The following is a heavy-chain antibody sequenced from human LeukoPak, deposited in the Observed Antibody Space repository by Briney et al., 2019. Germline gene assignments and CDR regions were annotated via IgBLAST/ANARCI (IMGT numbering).Heavy chain of an antibody. CDR1: GFTFDSYA. D-gene: IGHD2/OR15-2a*01. V-gene: IGHV3-23*01. CDR3: AKGGGSTPPYDS. Sequence: PGGSLRLSCAASGFTFDSYAMSWVRQAPGKGLEWVSGISARSGGTYYADSVKARFTISRDNSKNTLYLQMNSLRAEDTAVYYCAKGGGSTPPYDSGGQGPLAPVS. J-gene: IGHJ4*02. CDR2: ISARSGGT.